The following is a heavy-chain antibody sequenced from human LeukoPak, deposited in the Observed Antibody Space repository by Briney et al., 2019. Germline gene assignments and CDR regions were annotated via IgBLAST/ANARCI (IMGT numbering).Heavy chain of an antibody. CDR2: IKQDGSEK. Sequence: GGSLRLSCAVSGFTFSNYSMNWVRQAPGKGLEWVANIKQDGSEKYYVDSVKGRFTISRDNAKNSLYLQMNSLRAEDTAVYYCAREGYYDSSGYSTGTFDYWGQGTLVTVSS. CDR3: AREGYYDSSGYSTGTFDY. J-gene: IGHJ4*02. V-gene: IGHV3-7*03. D-gene: IGHD3-22*01. CDR1: GFTFSNYS.